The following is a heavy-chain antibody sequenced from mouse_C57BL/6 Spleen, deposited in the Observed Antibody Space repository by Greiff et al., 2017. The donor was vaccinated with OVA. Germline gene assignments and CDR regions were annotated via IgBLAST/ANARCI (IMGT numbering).Heavy chain of an antibody. D-gene: IGHD2-2*01. CDR2: ILPGSGST. J-gene: IGHJ2*01. V-gene: IGHV1-9*01. CDR3: ARWGVTTIGYYFDY. CDR1: GYTFTGYW. Sequence: QVQLQQSGAELMKPGASVKLSCKATGYTFTGYWIEWVKQRPGHGLEWIGEILPGSGSTNYNEKFKGKATFTADISSNTAYMQLSSLTTEDSAIYYCARWGVTTIGYYFDYWGQGTTLTVSS.